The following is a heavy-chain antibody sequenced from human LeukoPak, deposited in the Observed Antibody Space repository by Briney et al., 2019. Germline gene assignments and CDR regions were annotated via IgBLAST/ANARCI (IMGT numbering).Heavy chain of an antibody. CDR2: IYYSGST. CDR3: ARGRAMVAPGLDP. V-gene: IGHV4-61*01. D-gene: IGHD5-18*01. J-gene: IGHJ5*02. CDR1: GGSVSSSSYY. Sequence: SETLSVTCTVSGGSVSSSSYYCSWIRQPPGKGLEWIGYIYYSGSTNYNPSLKSRVTISVDTSKNQFSLKLSSVTAADTAVYYCARGRAMVAPGLDPWGQGTLVTVSS.